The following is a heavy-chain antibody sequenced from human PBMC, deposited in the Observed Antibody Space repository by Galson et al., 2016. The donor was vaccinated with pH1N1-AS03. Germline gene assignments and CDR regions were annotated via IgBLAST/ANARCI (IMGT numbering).Heavy chain of an antibody. V-gene: IGHV1-2*06. CDR2: INPNSGVT. J-gene: IGHJ6*02. Sequence: SVKVSCKASGYTFTDYFVYWVRQAPGQGLEWMGRINPNSGVTKFAQNFQGRVTMTRDTSIKTAYMELNRLSSDDTAVYYCAKEGPPALLFYYAMDVWGHGTTVTVS. CDR3: AKEGPPALLFYYAMDV. CDR1: GYTFTDYF. D-gene: IGHD2-2*01.